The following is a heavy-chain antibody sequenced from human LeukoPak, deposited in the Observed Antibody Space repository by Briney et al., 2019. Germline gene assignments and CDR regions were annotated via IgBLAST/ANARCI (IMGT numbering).Heavy chain of an antibody. CDR3: ARARSNGKRWLLNFDY. CDR1: GYTFTGYY. CDR2: IIPILGIA. J-gene: IGHJ4*02. D-gene: IGHD5-24*01. V-gene: IGHV1-69*04. Sequence: SVKVSCKASGYTFTGYYMHWVRQAPGQGLGWMGRIIPILGIANYAQKFQGRVTITADKSTSTAYMELSSLRSEDTAVYYCARARSNGKRWLLNFDYWGQGTLVTVSS.